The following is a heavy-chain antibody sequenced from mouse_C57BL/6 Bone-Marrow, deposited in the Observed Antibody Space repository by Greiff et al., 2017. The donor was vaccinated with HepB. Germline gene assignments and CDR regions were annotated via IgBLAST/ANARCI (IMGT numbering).Heavy chain of an antibody. Sequence: VQLQQPGAELVRPGSSVKLSCKASGYTFTSYWMDWVKQRPGQGLEWIGNIYPSDSETHYNQKFKDKATLTVDKSSSTAYMQLSSLTSEDSAVYYCARHGSSPWYFDVWGTGTTVTVSS. J-gene: IGHJ1*03. D-gene: IGHD1-1*01. V-gene: IGHV1-61*01. CDR2: IYPSDSET. CDR3: ARHGSSPWYFDV. CDR1: GYTFTSYW.